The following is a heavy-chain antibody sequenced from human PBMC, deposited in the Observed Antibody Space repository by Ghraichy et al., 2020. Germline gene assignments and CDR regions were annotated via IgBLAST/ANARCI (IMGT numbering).Heavy chain of an antibody. CDR1: GGSISSGGYY. J-gene: IGHJ4*02. D-gene: IGHD3-22*01. Sequence: SETLSLTCTVSGGSISSGGYYWSWIRQHPGKGLEWIGYIYYSGSTYYNPSLKSRVTISVDTSKNQFSLKLSSVTAADTAVYYCARDLSYYDSSGAFDYWGQGTLVTVSS. V-gene: IGHV4-31*03. CDR2: IYYSGST. CDR3: ARDLSYYDSSGAFDY.